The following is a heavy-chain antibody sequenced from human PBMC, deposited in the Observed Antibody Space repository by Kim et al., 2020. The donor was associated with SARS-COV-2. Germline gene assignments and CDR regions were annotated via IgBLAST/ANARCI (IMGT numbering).Heavy chain of an antibody. V-gene: IGHV1-2*04. D-gene: IGHD2-15*01. Sequence: ASVKVSCKASGYTFTGYYMHWVRQAPGQGLEWMGWINPNSGGTNYAQKFQGWVTMTRDTSISTAYMELSRLRSDDTAVYYCARDLAVVAAPIEYGMDVWGEGTTVTVSS. CDR1: GYTFTGYY. CDR2: INPNSGGT. CDR3: ARDLAVVAAPIEYGMDV. J-gene: IGHJ6*04.